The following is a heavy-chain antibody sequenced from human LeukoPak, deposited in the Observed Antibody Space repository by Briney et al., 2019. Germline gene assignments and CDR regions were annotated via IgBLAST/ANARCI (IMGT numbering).Heavy chain of an antibody. D-gene: IGHD4-11*01. CDR2: IIPIFGTA. V-gene: IGHV1-69*05. Sequence: GASVKVSFKASGGTFTIYAISWVRQGPGQGLEWRGGIIPIFGTANYAQKFQGRVTITTDESTRTAYMELSSLRSEDTAVYYCARGATVTSMDVWGKGTTVTVSP. J-gene: IGHJ6*04. CDR3: ARGATVTSMDV. CDR1: GGTFTIYA.